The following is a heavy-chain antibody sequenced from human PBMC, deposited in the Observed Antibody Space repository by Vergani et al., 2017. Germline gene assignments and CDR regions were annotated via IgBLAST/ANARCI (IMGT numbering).Heavy chain of an antibody. CDR3: ARGRGTYYYYGMDV. CDR1: GGSISSYY. Sequence: QVQLQESGPGLVKPSETLSLTCTVSGGSISSYYWSWIRQPPGKGLEWIGYIYYSGSTNYNPSLKSRVTISVDTSKNQFSLKLSSVTAADTAVYYCARGRGTYYYYGMDVWGQGP. CDR2: IYYSGST. J-gene: IGHJ6*02. V-gene: IGHV4-59*01.